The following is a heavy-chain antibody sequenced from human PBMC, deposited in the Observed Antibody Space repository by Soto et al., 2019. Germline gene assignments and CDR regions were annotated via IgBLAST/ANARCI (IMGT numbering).Heavy chain of an antibody. J-gene: IGHJ4*02. CDR3: ARAINPSSWYEVIGYFDY. CDR1: GGSISSYY. D-gene: IGHD6-13*01. CDR2: IYYSGST. V-gene: IGHV4-59*01. Sequence: QVQLQESGPGLVKPSETLSLTCTVSGGSISSYYWSWIRQPPGKGLEWIGYIYYSGSTNYNPSLKSRVTISVDTSKNQFSLKLSSVTAADTAVYYCARAINPSSWYEVIGYFDYWGQGTLVTVSS.